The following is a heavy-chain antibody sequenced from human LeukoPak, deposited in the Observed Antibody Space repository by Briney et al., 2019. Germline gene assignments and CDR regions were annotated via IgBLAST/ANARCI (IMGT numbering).Heavy chain of an antibody. J-gene: IGHJ6*02. V-gene: IGHV3-13*01. D-gene: IGHD5-24*01. Sequence: GGSLRLSCAASGFTFSSYDMHWVRQATGKGLEWVSAIGTAGDTYYPGSVKGRFTISRENAKDSLYPQMNSLRAGDTAVYYCARARYKRYYGMDVWGQGTTVTVSS. CDR2: IGTAGDT. CDR1: GFTFSSYD. CDR3: ARARYKRYYGMDV.